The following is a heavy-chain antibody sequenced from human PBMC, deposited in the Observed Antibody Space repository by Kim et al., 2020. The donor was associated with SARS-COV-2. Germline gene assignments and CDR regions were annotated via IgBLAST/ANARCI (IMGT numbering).Heavy chain of an antibody. CDR3: ARGRGSGWNFVDY. CDR2: ISYDGTYK. D-gene: IGHD6-19*01. Sequence: GGSLRLSCAASGFSSFTYGMNWVRQAPGNGLEWVPLISYDGTYKYYADSVKGRFTISRDSSKNTLYLQMNSLRVEDTAVYYCARGRGSGWNFVDYWGQGTLVTVSS. CDR1: GFSSFTYG. J-gene: IGHJ4*02. V-gene: IGHV3-33*05.